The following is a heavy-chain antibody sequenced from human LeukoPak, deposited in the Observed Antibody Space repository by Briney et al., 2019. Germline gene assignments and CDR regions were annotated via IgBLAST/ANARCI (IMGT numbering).Heavy chain of an antibody. CDR2: INHSGST. Sequence: SETLSLTCADCGGSFNGYSWSWIRQPPGKGLEWIGEINHSGSTNYNPSLKSRVTISVDTSKNQFSLKLSSVTDADTAVYYCARVEESVVVPAATPRRLAFHYWGEGTLVTVSS. D-gene: IGHD2-2*01. CDR3: ARVEESVVVPAATPRRLAFHY. V-gene: IGHV4-34*01. J-gene: IGHJ4*02. CDR1: GGSFNGYS.